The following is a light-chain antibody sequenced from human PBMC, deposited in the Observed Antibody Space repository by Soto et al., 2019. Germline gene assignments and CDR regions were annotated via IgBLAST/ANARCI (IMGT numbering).Light chain of an antibody. J-gene: IGKJ4*01. CDR1: QSVSSN. V-gene: IGKV3-15*01. CDR2: GAS. CDR3: QQYNNWPLT. Sequence: EIVMTQSPATLSVSPGERVTLSCRARQSVSSNLAWYQQKPGQAPRLLIYGASTRATGIPARCSGSGSGTEFTLTISSLQSEDFAVYYCQQYNNWPLTFGGGTKVEIK.